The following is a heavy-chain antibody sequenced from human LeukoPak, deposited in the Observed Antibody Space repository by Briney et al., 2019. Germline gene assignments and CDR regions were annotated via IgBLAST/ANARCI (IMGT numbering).Heavy chain of an antibody. Sequence: PGGPLRLSCGAWGLTFRIYGMQWLRQAPGKGLEWVAFIRYDGSNKYYADSVKGRFTISRDNSKNTLYLQMNSLRAEDTAVYYCTKVRIPPKLVVPLDDFDIWGQGTMVTVSS. CDR2: IRYDGSNK. CDR3: TKVRIPPKLVVPLDDFDI. D-gene: IGHD2-2*01. V-gene: IGHV3-30*02. J-gene: IGHJ3*02. CDR1: GLTFRIYG.